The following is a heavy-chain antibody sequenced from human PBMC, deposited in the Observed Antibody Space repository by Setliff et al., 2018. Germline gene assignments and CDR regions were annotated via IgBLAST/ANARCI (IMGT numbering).Heavy chain of an antibody. CDR2: IRSNTDGETT. CDR3: TTEGESELDY. J-gene: IGHJ4*02. Sequence: LSLTCAASGFTFSNSWMSWVRQAPGKGLEWVGRIRSNTDGETTDYAAPVKGRFTLSRDDSKNTLYLEMNSLETEDTALYYCTTEGESELDYWGQGTLVTVSS. CDR1: GFTFSNSW. V-gene: IGHV3-15*05.